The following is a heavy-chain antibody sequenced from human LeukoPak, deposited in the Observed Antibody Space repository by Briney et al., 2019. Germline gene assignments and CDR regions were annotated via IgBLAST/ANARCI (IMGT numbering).Heavy chain of an antibody. CDR3: ARGTYYDFWSGYYSFPLYGY. D-gene: IGHD3-3*01. CDR2: IYYSGST. V-gene: IGHV4-59*11. Sequence: SETLSLTCTVSGGSISSHYWSWIRQPPGKGLERIGYIYYSGSTNYNPSLKSRVTISVDTSKNQFSLKLSSVTAADTAVYYCARGTYYDFWSGYYSFPLYGYWGQGTLVTVSS. CDR1: GGSISSHY. J-gene: IGHJ4*02.